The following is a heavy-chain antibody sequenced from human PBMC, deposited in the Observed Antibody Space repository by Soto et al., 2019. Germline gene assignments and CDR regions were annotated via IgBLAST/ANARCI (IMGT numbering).Heavy chain of an antibody. CDR2: INPNSGDT. Sequence: VASVKVSCKASGYTFIAYFIHWVRQAPGQGLEWMGWINPNSGDTSYAQKFQGRVTMTRDTSIRTAYMELSRLRSDDTAVFYCAKIAAVGDFEFWGKGTQVAVSS. CDR1: GYTFIAYF. CDR3: AKIAAVGDFEF. V-gene: IGHV1-2*02. D-gene: IGHD6-13*01. J-gene: IGHJ4*02.